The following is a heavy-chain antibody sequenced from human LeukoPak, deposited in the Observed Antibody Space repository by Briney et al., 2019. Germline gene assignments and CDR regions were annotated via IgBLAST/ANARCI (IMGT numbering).Heavy chain of an antibody. Sequence: GGSLRLSCAASGFTFDDYAMHWVRQAPGKGLEWVSGISWNSGSIGYADSVKGRFTISRDNAKNSLYLQMNSLRAEDTALYYCAKGKEPLYYYGSGSCNYFDYWGQGTLVTVSS. CDR3: AKGKEPLYYYGSGSCNYFDY. V-gene: IGHV3-9*01. J-gene: IGHJ4*02. D-gene: IGHD3-10*01. CDR2: ISWNSGSI. CDR1: GFTFDDYA.